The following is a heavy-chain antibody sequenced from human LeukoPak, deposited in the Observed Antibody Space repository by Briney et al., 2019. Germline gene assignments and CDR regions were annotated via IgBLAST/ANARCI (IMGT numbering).Heavy chain of an antibody. Sequence: PGASVKVSCKASGYTLTGYYMHWVRQDPGQGPEWMGWINPNSGGTNYAQKFQGRVTMTRDTSISTAYMELSRLRSDDTAVYDCARERDYNILLAYYPRVFDYWGQGTLLTVSS. CDR2: INPNSGGT. V-gene: IGHV1-2*02. D-gene: IGHD3-9*01. J-gene: IGHJ4*02. CDR3: ARERDYNILLAYYPRVFDY. CDR1: GYTLTGYY.